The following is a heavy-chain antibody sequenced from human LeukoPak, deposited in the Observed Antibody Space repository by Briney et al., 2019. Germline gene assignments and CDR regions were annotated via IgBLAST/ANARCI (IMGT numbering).Heavy chain of an antibody. CDR1: GFTFSDYY. V-gene: IGHV3-11*01. D-gene: IGHD5-18*01. J-gene: IGHJ3*02. Sequence: GGSLRLSCAASGFTFSDYYMSWIRQAPGKGLEWVSYISSSGSTIYYADSVKGRFTVSRDNAKNSLYLQMNSLRAEDTAVYYCARDLYSYDAFDIWGQGTMVTVSS. CDR3: ARDLYSYDAFDI. CDR2: ISSSGSTI.